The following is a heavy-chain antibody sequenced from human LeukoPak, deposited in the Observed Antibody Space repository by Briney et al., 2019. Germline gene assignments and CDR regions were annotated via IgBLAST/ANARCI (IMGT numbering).Heavy chain of an antibody. J-gene: IGHJ4*02. CDR3: ARAPGDGIRRMFDY. V-gene: IGHV4-31*03. D-gene: IGHD3-3*02. CDR1: GGSISSGGYF. CDR2: IYYSGST. Sequence: PSQTLSLTCTVSGGSISSGGYFWSWIRQHPGKGLEWIGYIYYSGSTYYNPSPKSRVTISVDASKNQFYLKVSSVTAADTAVYYCARAPGDGIRRMFDYWGQGTLVTVSS.